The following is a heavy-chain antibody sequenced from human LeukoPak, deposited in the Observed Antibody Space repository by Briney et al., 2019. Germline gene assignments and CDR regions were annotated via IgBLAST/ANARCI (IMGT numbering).Heavy chain of an antibody. D-gene: IGHD6-6*01. CDR3: ARGRLKAAPDERYYFDY. Sequence: RWASVKVSCKASGGTFNSYAITWVRQAPGQGLEWMGGIIPIFGIADYAQKFQARVTITADKSTSTAYMDLSSLRSDDTAVYYCARGRLKAAPDERYYFDYWGQGTLVTVSS. CDR1: GGTFNSYA. J-gene: IGHJ4*02. CDR2: IIPIFGIA. V-gene: IGHV1-69*10.